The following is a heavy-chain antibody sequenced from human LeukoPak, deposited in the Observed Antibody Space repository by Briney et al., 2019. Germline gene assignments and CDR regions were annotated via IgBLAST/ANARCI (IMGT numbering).Heavy chain of an antibody. J-gene: IGHJ4*02. CDR2: ISNNGIGT. CDR3: AKSGVWGGSFHY. Sequence: GGSLRLSCAASGFTFSNYAMSWVRQAPGKGLEWVSGISNNGIGTYYADSVKGRFTISRDISEKTLSLQMSSLRVEATDVYYCAKSGVWGGSFHYWGQGTPVIVSS. D-gene: IGHD7-27*01. CDR1: GFTFSNYA. V-gene: IGHV3-23*01.